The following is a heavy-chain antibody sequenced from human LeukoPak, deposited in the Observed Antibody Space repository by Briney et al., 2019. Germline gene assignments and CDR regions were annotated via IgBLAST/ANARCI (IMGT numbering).Heavy chain of an antibody. CDR2: INPNSGGT. CDR1: GYTFTGYY. J-gene: IGHJ4*02. V-gene: IGHV1-2*06. Sequence: ASVKVSCKASGYTFTGYYMHWVRQAPGQGLEWMGRINPNSGGTNYAQKFQGRVTMTRDTSISTAYVELSRLRSDDTAVYYCARVRSPIAVVGTRFDYWGQGTLVTVSS. CDR3: ARVRSPIAVVGTRFDY. D-gene: IGHD6-19*01.